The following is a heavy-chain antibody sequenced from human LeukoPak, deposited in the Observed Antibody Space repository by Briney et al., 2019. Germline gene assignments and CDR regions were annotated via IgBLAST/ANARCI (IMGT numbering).Heavy chain of an antibody. Sequence: GGSLRLSCAASGFSLSIYSMNWVRQAPGKGLEWISYISSSGNTIDYADSVNGRFTISRDNAKNSLYLQMNSLRAEDTAVYYCSRLRGNSYGYADYWGQGTLVTVSS. J-gene: IGHJ4*02. D-gene: IGHD5-18*01. V-gene: IGHV3-48*04. CDR3: SRLRGNSYGYADY. CDR2: ISSSGNTI. CDR1: GFSLSIYS.